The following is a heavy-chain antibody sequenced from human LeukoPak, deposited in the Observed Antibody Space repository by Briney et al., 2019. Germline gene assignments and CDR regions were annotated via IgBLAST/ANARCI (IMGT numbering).Heavy chain of an antibody. V-gene: IGHV3-53*05. J-gene: IGHJ6*02. CDR1: GFTVSSNY. D-gene: IGHD3-3*01. CDR3: ARDPAVFGVVRSYYGMDV. CDR2: IYSGGST. Sequence: GGSLRLSCAASGFTVSSNYMSWVRQAPGKGLEWVSVIYSGGSTYYADSVKGRFTISRDNSKNTLYLQMNSLRAEDTAVYYCARDPAVFGVVRSYYGMDVWGQGTTVTVSS.